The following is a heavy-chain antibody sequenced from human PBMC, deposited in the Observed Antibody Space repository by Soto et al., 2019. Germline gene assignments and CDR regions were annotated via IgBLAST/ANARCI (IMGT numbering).Heavy chain of an antibody. D-gene: IGHD3-22*01. Sequence: AGSLRLSCAASRFTFSSYGMHWVRQAPGKGLEWVAVIWYDGSNKYYADSVKGRFTISRDNSKNTLYLQMNSLRAEDTAVYYCARDSSGYYGWGAFDIWGQGTMVTVSS. V-gene: IGHV3-33*01. J-gene: IGHJ3*02. CDR2: IWYDGSNK. CDR3: ARDSSGYYGWGAFDI. CDR1: RFTFSSYG.